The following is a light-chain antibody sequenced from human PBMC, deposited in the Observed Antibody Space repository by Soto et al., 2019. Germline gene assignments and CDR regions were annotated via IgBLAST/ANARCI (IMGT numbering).Light chain of an antibody. CDR1: SSNIGNNY. CDR3: GTGDTSRSSVV. J-gene: IGLJ2*01. Sequence: QSVLTQPPSVSAAPGQKVTISCSGSSSNIGNNYVSWYQHLPGTAPKLLIYDNNERPSGIPDRFSGSKSGTSATLGITGLQTGDEDDYYCGTGDTSRSSVVFGGGTKLTVL. CDR2: DNN. V-gene: IGLV1-51*01.